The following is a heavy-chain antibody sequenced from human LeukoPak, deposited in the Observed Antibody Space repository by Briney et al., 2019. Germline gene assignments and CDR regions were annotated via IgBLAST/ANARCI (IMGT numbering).Heavy chain of an antibody. V-gene: IGHV4-59*01. CDR3: AGTYSSGWYDLDY. J-gene: IGHJ4*02. D-gene: IGHD6-19*01. CDR2: IYYSGST. Sequence: SETLSLTCTVSGGSISSYYWNWIRQPPGKGLEWIGYIYYSGSTNYNPSLKSRVTISVDTSKNQFSLNLTSVTAADTAVYYCAGTYSSGWYDLDYWGQGTLVTVSS. CDR1: GGSISSYY.